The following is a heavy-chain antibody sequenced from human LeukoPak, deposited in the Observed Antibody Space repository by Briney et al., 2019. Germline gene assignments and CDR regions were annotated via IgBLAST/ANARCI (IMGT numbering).Heavy chain of an antibody. J-gene: IGHJ4*02. Sequence: SETLSLTCTVSGGSVSNYYWSWIRQPPGKGLEYIGHVYYSGSTDYNPSLKSRLAISVDNSMNQFSLKLSSVTAADTAVYYCARHRLAHYYDSSGYSLFDYWGQGTLVTVSS. CDR1: GGSVSNYY. V-gene: IGHV4-59*08. CDR3: ARHRLAHYYDSSGYSLFDY. D-gene: IGHD3-22*01. CDR2: VYYSGST.